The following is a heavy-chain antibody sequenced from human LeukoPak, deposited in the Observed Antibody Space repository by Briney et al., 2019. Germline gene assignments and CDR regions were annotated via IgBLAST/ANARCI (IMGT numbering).Heavy chain of an antibody. CDR1: GGSIGSYY. V-gene: IGHV4-59*12. Sequence: PSETLSLTCTASGGSIGSYYWSWIRQPPGKGLEWIGYTHYSGSTNYNPSLKSRVTISVDTSKNQFSLKLSSLTAADTAVYYCARDSSGWYGGGFDYWGQGTLVTVSS. CDR3: ARDSSGWYGGGFDY. D-gene: IGHD6-19*01. CDR2: THYSGST. J-gene: IGHJ4*02.